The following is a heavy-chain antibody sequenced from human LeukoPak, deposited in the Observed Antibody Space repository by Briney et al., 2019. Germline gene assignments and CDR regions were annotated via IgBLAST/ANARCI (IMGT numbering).Heavy chain of an antibody. J-gene: IGHJ4*02. Sequence: PSETLSLTCTVSGGSISSSNYYWGWIRQPPGKGLEWIGIIYYSGTTYCNPSLKSRVTISVDTSKNQFSLKLSSVTAADTAVYYCARRTRSCSGDSCYFDYWGQGTLVTVSS. CDR1: GGSISSSNYY. V-gene: IGHV4-39*01. CDR3: ARRTRSCSGDSCYFDY. CDR2: IYYSGTT. D-gene: IGHD2-15*01.